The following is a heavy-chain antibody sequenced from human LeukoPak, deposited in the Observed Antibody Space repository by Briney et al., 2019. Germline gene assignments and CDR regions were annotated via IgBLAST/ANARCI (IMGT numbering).Heavy chain of an antibody. CDR3: ASSDGMDV. J-gene: IGHJ6*02. CDR1: GGSFSGYY. V-gene: IGHV3-11*01. CDR2: ISSSGSTI. Sequence: LSLTCAVYGGSFSGYYWSWIRQAPGKGLEWVSYISSSGSTIYYADSVKGRFTISRDNAKNSLYLQMNSLRAEDTAVYYCASSDGMDVWGQGTTVTVSS.